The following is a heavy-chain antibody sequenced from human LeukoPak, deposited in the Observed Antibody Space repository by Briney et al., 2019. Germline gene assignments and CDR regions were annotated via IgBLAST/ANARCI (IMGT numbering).Heavy chain of an antibody. CDR2: IKQDGSEK. Sequence: PGGSLRLSCVASGFTFSDYWMTWVRQAPGKGLECVANIKQDGSEKFYVDSVKGRFTISRDNAKSSLYLQMNSLRAEDTAVYYCARDGRFSYGAFDIWGQGTMVTVSS. CDR3: ARDGRFSYGAFDI. J-gene: IGHJ3*02. CDR1: GFTFSDYW. D-gene: IGHD3-3*01. V-gene: IGHV3-7*01.